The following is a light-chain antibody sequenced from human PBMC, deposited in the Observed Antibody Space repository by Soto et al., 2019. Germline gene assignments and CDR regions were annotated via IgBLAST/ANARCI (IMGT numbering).Light chain of an antibody. V-gene: IGKV1-9*01. CDR1: QDISSY. J-gene: IGKJ2*01. CDR3: QQLNSYPYT. CDR2: AAS. Sequence: DIQLTQSPSFLSASVGDRVTITCWASQDISSYLAWYQQKPGKAPKLLIYAASTLQSGVPPRFSGSGSGTGFTLTISSLQPEDFATYYCQQLNSYPYTFGQGTKLEIK.